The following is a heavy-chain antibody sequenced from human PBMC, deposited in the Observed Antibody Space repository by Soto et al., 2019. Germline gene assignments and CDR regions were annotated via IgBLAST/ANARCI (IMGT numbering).Heavy chain of an antibody. CDR2: IRTKTNNYAT. J-gene: IGHJ4*02. CDR3: TAMAGIDY. D-gene: IGHD6-19*01. Sequence: GGSLRLSCAASGFTFSGSGIHWVRQASGKGLEWVGRIRTKTNNYATAYAASVKGRFTISRDDSKNMAYLQMNSLRTEDTAVYYCTAMAGIDYWGQGTLVTVSS. V-gene: IGHV3-73*01. CDR1: GFTFSGSG.